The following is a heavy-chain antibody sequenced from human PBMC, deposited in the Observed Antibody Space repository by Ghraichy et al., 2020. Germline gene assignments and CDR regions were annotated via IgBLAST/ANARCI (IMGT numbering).Heavy chain of an antibody. V-gene: IGHV3-48*02. CDR2: ISSSSTSI. CDR3: ARAGSGYGGHSYFYGMDV. Sequence: GGSLRLSCAASEFTFSKYGMNWVRQAPGKGLEWISYISSSSTSIYYADSVRGRFTMSRDNANNSLSLQMDSLRDEDTAVYHCARAGSGYGGHSYFYGMDVGCQGTTVTVSS. J-gene: IGHJ6*02. D-gene: IGHD5-12*01. CDR1: EFTFSKYG.